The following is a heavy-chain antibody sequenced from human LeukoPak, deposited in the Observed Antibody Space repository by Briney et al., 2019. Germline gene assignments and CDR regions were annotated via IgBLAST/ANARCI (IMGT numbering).Heavy chain of an antibody. Sequence: GGSLRLSCAASGFTFSSYSMNWVRQAPGKGLAWVSYISSSSSTIYYADSVKGRFTISRDSAKNSLYLQMNSLRAEDTAVYYCARGDAYSSSWYGSFDYWGQGTLVTVSS. CDR3: ARGDAYSSSWYGSFDY. CDR1: GFTFSSYS. D-gene: IGHD6-13*01. CDR2: ISSSSSTI. J-gene: IGHJ4*02. V-gene: IGHV3-48*01.